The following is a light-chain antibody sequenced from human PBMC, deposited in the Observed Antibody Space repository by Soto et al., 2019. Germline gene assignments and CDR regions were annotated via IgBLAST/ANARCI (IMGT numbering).Light chain of an antibody. V-gene: IGKV3-11*01. Sequence: VVLTQSPATLSLSPGDTATLSCGASQSVSSSLAWYQQKPGQAPRLLIYDASNRATGIPARFSGSGSGTDFTLTISSLEPEDFAVYYCQQRSNWPPITFGQGTRLEIK. J-gene: IGKJ5*01. CDR3: QQRSNWPPIT. CDR1: QSVSSS. CDR2: DAS.